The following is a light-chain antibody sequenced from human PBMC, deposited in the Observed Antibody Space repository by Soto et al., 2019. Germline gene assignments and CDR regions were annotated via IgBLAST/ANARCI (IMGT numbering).Light chain of an antibody. Sequence: QPVLTQSPSASASLGASVKLICTLSSGHTNYAIAWHQQPPEKGPRYLMKLNSDGSHNKGDGIPDRFSGSGSGTERYLTISSLQSEDEADYYCQTWDTGIRVFGGGTKLTVL. CDR3: QTWDTGIRV. CDR1: SGHTNYA. CDR2: LNSDGSH. V-gene: IGLV4-69*01. J-gene: IGLJ3*02.